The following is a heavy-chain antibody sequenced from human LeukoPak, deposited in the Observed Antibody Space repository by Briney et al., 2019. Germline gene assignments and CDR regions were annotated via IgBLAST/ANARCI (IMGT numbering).Heavy chain of an antibody. J-gene: IGHJ5*01. CDR2: ISSSSTYI. V-gene: IGHV3-21*01. Sequence: PGGSLRLSCAASGFTFSSYSMNWVRQAPGKGLEWVSFISSSSTYIYYADPVKGRFTISRDDAKNSLYLQMSSLRADDTAVYYCARDRVVSGRFGEVASWGQGTLVTVSS. CDR1: GFTFSSYS. D-gene: IGHD3-10*01. CDR3: ARDRVVSGRFGEVAS.